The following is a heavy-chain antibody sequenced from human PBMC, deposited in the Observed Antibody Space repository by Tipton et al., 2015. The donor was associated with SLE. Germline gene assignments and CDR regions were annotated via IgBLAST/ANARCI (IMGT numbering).Heavy chain of an antibody. Sequence: TLSLTCSVFGGSFSSHYWSWLRQPPGKGLELIGYIYPSGITNYNPSLKSRVSISVDTSKNHFSMKLSSVTAAYTAVYYCASSASGWFDYWGQGTLVTVSS. CDR1: GGSFSSHY. D-gene: IGHD6-19*01. CDR2: IYPSGIT. J-gene: IGHJ4*02. CDR3: ASSASGWFDY. V-gene: IGHV4-59*11.